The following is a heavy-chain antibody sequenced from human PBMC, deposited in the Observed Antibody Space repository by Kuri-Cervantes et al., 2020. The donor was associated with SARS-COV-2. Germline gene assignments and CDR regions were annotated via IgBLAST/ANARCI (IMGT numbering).Heavy chain of an antibody. CDR3: ARDRRSSDCSSTSCYLNWFDP. Sequence: SVKVSCKASGGTFSSYTISWVRQAPGQGLEWMGRIIPILGIANYAQRFQGRVTITADKSTSTAYMELSSLRSEDTAVYYCARDRRSSDCSSTSCYLNWFDPWAQGTLVTVSS. D-gene: IGHD2-2*01. CDR2: IIPILGIA. CDR1: GGTFSSYT. V-gene: IGHV1-69*04. J-gene: IGHJ5*02.